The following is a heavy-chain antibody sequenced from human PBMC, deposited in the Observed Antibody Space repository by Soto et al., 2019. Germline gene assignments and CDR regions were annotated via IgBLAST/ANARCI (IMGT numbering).Heavy chain of an antibody. J-gene: IGHJ4*02. V-gene: IGHV3-23*01. CDR3: AKDQGIAVAGDLFDY. Sequence: HPGGSPRLSCAACGFTVSSFAMSWVRQSPGKGLEWVSAISGSGSSTYYADSVKGRFTISRDNSKNTLYLQMNSLRAEDTAVYYCAKDQGIAVAGDLFDYWGQGTLVTVSS. CDR2: ISGSGSST. CDR1: GFTVSSFA. D-gene: IGHD6-19*01.